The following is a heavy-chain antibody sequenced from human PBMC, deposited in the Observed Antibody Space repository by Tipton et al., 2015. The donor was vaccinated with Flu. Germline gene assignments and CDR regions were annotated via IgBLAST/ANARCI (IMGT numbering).Heavy chain of an antibody. J-gene: IGHJ6*02. D-gene: IGHD3-3*01. Sequence: LSLTCSVYGGSFSGYYWTWIRQLPGKGLEWVSHISSSGTTINYADSVKGRFTISRDNAKNSLYLQMNSLRAEDTAVYYCARDHPPSITVLGEITDYFGMAVWGQGTTVTVSS. V-gene: IGHV3-11*01. CDR1: GGSFSGYY. CDR3: ARDHPPSITVLGEITDYFGMAV. CDR2: ISSSGTTI.